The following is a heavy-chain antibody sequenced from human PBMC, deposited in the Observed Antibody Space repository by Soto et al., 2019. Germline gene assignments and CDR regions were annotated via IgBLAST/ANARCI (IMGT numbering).Heavy chain of an antibody. Sequence: QVQLVQSGAEVKKPGASVKVSCKASGYTFTSYYMNWVRQAPGQGLEWMGIINPTGGSTSYAQKFQGRVTMTRDTYTSTVYMELSSLRCGDTPVYYCARVSSWSCFDYWGQGTLVTVSS. CDR2: INPTGGST. CDR1: GYTFTSYY. J-gene: IGHJ4*02. D-gene: IGHD6-13*01. V-gene: IGHV1-46*01. CDR3: ARVSSWSCFDY.